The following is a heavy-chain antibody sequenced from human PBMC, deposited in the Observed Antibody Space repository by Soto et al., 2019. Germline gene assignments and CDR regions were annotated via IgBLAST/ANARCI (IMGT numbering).Heavy chain of an antibody. CDR2: INPSGGT. J-gene: IGHJ4*02. D-gene: IGHD2-15*01. V-gene: IGHV1-46*01. CDR1: GDTFTSYY. Sequence: ASVKVSCKASGDTFTSYYMHWVRQAPGQGLEWMGIINPSGGTSYAQKFQGRVSMTEDTSTNTANMDLSSLSSEDTAVYYCATPKRGNLDPCYDYWGQGTLVTVSS. CDR3: ATPKRGNLDPCYDY.